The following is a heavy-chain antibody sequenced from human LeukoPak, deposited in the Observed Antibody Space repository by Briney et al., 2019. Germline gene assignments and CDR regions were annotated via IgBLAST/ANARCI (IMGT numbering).Heavy chain of an antibody. J-gene: IGHJ6*02. CDR2: VNPNSGST. CDR3: ARDPPYNYDFLIGYDNHYYYGMDV. D-gene: IGHD3-9*01. V-gene: IGHV1-2*02. Sequence: ASVKVSCKASGYTFTGYCMHWVRQAPGQGLEWMGWVNPNSGSTNYAQKFQGRVTMTRDTSISTAYMELSRLRSDDTAVYYCARDPPYNYDFLIGYDNHYYYGMDVWGQGTTVTVSS. CDR1: GYTFTGYC.